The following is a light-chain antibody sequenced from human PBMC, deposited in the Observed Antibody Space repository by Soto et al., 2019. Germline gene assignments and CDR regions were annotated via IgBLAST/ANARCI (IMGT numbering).Light chain of an antibody. Sequence: DFQMTQSPSTLSASVGDRVTITCRASQSVGRWLAWYQQKPGKAPKLLIYDATSLQSGVPSRVSGSGSGTEFTLTIRSLQPDDFATYYCKQYNNYPWTFGQGTKVEIK. J-gene: IGKJ1*01. CDR3: KQYNNYPWT. V-gene: IGKV1-5*01. CDR2: DAT. CDR1: QSVGRW.